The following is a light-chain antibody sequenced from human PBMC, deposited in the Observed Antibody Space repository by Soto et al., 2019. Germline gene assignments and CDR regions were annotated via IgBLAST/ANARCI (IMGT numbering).Light chain of an antibody. Sequence: ETVLTQSPATLSLSPGERATLSCRASQSVNTYLAWYQQKPGQAPRLLIYDASNRAAGIPARFSGSGSGTDFTLTTSSLEPEDFAVYYCQQRRNWPRFTFGPGTKVDIK. CDR1: QSVNTY. CDR3: QQRRNWPRFT. CDR2: DAS. J-gene: IGKJ3*01. V-gene: IGKV3-11*01.